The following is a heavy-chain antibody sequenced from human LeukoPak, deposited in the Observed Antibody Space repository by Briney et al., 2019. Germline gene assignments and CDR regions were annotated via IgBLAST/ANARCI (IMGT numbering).Heavy chain of an antibody. Sequence: PGGSLRLSCAASGFTVSSNYMSWVRQAPGKGLEWVSVIYSGGSTYYADSVKGRFTISRDNSKNTLYLQMNSLRAEDTAVYYCARDVPAHCSSTSCYRYYYYMDVWGKGTTVTDSS. CDR1: GFTVSSNY. V-gene: IGHV3-66*02. D-gene: IGHD2-2*02. CDR3: ARDVPAHCSSTSCYRYYYYMDV. CDR2: IYSGGST. J-gene: IGHJ6*03.